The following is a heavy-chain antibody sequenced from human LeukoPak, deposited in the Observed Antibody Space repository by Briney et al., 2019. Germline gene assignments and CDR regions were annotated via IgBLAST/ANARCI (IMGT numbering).Heavy chain of an antibody. CDR1: GFTFSSYW. CDR3: ARGVTIFGVVIKFYNWFDP. CDR2: INSDGSST. D-gene: IGHD3-3*01. V-gene: IGHV3-74*01. Sequence: GGSLRLSCAASGFTFSSYWMHWVRQAPGKRLVWVSRINSDGSSTSYADSVKGRFTISRDNAKNTLYLQMNSLRAEDTAVYYCARGVTIFGVVIKFYNWFDPWGQGTLVTVSS. J-gene: IGHJ5*02.